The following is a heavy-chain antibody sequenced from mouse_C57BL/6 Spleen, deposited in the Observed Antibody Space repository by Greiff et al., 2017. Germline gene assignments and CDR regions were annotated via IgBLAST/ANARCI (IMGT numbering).Heavy chain of an antibody. Sequence: VQLQESGPELVKPGASVKISCKASGYAFSSSWMNWVKQRPGKGLEWIGRIYPGDGDTNYNGKFKGKATLTADKSSSTAYMQLSSLTSEDSAVYFCAGDHYFDYWGQGTTLTVSS. CDR3: AGDHYFDY. V-gene: IGHV1-82*01. CDR2: IYPGDGDT. J-gene: IGHJ2*01. CDR1: GYAFSSSW.